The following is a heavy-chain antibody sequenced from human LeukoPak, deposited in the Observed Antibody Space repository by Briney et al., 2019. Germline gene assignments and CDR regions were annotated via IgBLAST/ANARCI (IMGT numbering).Heavy chain of an antibody. CDR1: GGSISSYH. D-gene: IGHD3-22*01. CDR3: AREITMTVVVD. J-gene: IGHJ4*02. Sequence: SETLSLTCTVSGGSISSYHWSWIRQPPGKGLEWIGYIYYSGSTNYNPSLKSRVTISVDTSKNQFSLKLSSVTAADTAVYYCAREITMTVVVDRGQGTLVTVSS. CDR2: IYYSGST. V-gene: IGHV4-59*12.